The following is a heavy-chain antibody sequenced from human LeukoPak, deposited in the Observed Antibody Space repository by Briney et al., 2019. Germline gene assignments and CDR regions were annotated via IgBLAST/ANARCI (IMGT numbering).Heavy chain of an antibody. D-gene: IGHD2-2*01. Sequence: SETLSLTCTVSGGSISSYYWSWIRQPPGKGLEWIGYIYNSGSSNYNPSLKSRVTISVDTSKNQFSLKLSSVTAADTAVYYCARDLGHCTTATCYAGYYGMDVWGQGTTVTVSS. CDR1: GGSISSYY. CDR3: ARDLGHCTTATCYAGYYGMDV. J-gene: IGHJ6*02. V-gene: IGHV4-59*01. CDR2: IYNSGSS.